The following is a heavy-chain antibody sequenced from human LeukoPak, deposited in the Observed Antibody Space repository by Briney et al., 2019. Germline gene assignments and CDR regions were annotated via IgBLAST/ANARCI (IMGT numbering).Heavy chain of an antibody. J-gene: IGHJ4*01. CDR1: GFTFSSYW. V-gene: IGHV3-7*01. CDR2: IREDGGEK. Sequence: GGSLRLSCAVSGFTFSSYWMKGVRQAPGKGVEWVASIREDGGEKSYVDSVKGRFTIDREKTKNSVYLQMSSLRAEDTAVYYCARDGTAPGLYFDLWGQGTLVTVSS. CDR3: ARDGTAPGLYFDL. D-gene: IGHD6-13*01.